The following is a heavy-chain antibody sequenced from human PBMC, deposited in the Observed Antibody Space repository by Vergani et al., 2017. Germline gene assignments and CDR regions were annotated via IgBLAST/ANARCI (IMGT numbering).Heavy chain of an antibody. D-gene: IGHD3-16*01. CDR1: GASVSRGTYY. J-gene: IGHJ6*03. V-gene: IGHV4-61*02. CDR3: ARASHCINCYAEGPKGPGYYYMDV. CDR2: MYTSGHT. Sequence: QVQLQESGPGLLKPSQTLSLTCTVSGASVSRGTYYWTWIRQPAGKKLEWIVRMYTSGHTIYNPSLESRVTMSVDTSKNQFSLQLSSLTAADTAVYYCARASHCINCYAEGPKGPGYYYMDVWGKGTTVTVSS.